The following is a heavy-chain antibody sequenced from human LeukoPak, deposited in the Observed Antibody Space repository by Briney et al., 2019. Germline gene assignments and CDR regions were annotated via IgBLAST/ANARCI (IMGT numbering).Heavy chain of an antibody. J-gene: IGHJ4*02. CDR1: GFTFSSHG. CDR2: IWFDGSNK. D-gene: IGHD7-27*01. Sequence: GKSLRLSCAASGFTFSSHGMHWVRQVPGKGLEWVATIWFDGSNKYYADSVKGRFTISRDNSKNTLYLQMNSLRAEDTAVYYCARVLGTYFDYWGQGTLVTVSS. V-gene: IGHV3-33*01. CDR3: ARVLGTYFDY.